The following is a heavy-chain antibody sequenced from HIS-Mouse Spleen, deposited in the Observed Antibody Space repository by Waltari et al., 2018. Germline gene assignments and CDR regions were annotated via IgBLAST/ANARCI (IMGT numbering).Heavy chain of an antibody. V-gene: IGHV3-30*04. CDR1: GFPFSSYA. J-gene: IGHJ4*02. CDR3: ARDQALGGYYDAFDY. CDR2: ISYDGSNK. D-gene: IGHD3-22*01. Sequence: QVQLVESGGGVVQPGRSLRLSCAASGFPFSSYAMHWVRQAPGKGLEWGAVISYDGSNKYYADSVKGRFTISRDNSKNTLYLQMNSLRAEDTAVYYCARDQALGGYYDAFDYWGQGTLVTVSS.